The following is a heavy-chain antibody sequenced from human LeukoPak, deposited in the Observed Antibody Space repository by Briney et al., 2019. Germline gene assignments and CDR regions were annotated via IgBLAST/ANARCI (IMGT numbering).Heavy chain of an antibody. Sequence: PSETLSLTCTVSGGSISSGSYYWSWLRQPAGKGLEWIGRIYTSGSTNYNPSLKSRVTISVDTSKNQFSLKLSSVTAADTAVYYCARDWGSSSWGDHYYYMDVWGKGTTVTISS. V-gene: IGHV4-61*02. CDR3: ARDWGSSSWGDHYYYMDV. D-gene: IGHD6-13*01. CDR2: IYTSGST. J-gene: IGHJ6*03. CDR1: GGSISSGSYY.